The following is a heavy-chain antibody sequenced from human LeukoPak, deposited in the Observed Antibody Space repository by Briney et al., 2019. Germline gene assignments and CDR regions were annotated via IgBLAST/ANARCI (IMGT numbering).Heavy chain of an antibody. J-gene: IGHJ6*03. CDR2: INHSGST. V-gene: IGHV4-34*01. Sequence: PSETLSLTCAVYGGSFSGYYWSWIRQPPGKGLEWIGEINHSGSTNYNPSLKSRVTISVDTSKNQFSLKLSSVTAADTAVYYCARDQVVVSPHYYYYYMDVWGKGTTVTVSS. CDR1: GGSFSGYY. D-gene: IGHD3-22*01. CDR3: ARDQVVVSPHYYYYYMDV.